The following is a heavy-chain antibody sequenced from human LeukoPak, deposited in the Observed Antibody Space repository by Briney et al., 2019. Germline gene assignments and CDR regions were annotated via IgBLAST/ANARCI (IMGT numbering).Heavy chain of an antibody. CDR3: AKSVREFDY. Sequence: GRSLRLSCGASVFTFSNYGMQWVRRSRAKGVDWVALISYYGTNKCYADSVKGRFTISRDNSKNTLYLQMNSLITEDTAVYYCAKSVREFDYWGQGTLVTVSS. V-gene: IGHV3-30*18. D-gene: IGHD3-10*01. J-gene: IGHJ4*02. CDR1: VFTFSNYG. CDR2: ISYYGTNK.